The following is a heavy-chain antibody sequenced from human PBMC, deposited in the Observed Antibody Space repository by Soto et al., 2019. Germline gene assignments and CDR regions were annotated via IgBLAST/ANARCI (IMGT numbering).Heavy chain of an antibody. CDR3: ARDVAPSLGTRFAP. D-gene: IGHD3-16*01. V-gene: IGHV4-30-2*01. CDR1: GGSITSGNSYS. Sequence: PSETLSLTCAVSGGSITSGNSYSWSWIRQPPGKGLEWIGSISHTGSTSYNPSLKGRVTMSVDKSKNHFSLKLSSVTAADMAVYSCARDVAPSLGTRFAPWGPGPLVTLSS. CDR2: ISHTGST. J-gene: IGHJ5*02.